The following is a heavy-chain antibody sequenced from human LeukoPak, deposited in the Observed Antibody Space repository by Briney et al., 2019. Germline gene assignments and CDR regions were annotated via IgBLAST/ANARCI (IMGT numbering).Heavy chain of an antibody. CDR2: IIPILGIA. Sequence: ASVKVSCKASGGTFSSYAISWVRQAPGQGLEWMGRIIPILGIANYAQKFQGRVTITADKSTSTAYMELSSLRSEDTAVYYYARGCGGDCYRDPYYFDYWGQGTLVTVSS. V-gene: IGHV1-69*04. CDR1: GGTFSSYA. CDR3: ARGCGGDCYRDPYYFDY. J-gene: IGHJ4*02. D-gene: IGHD2-21*02.